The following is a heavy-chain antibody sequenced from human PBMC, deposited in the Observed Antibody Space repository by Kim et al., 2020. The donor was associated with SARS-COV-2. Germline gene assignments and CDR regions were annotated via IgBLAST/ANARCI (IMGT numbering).Heavy chain of an antibody. CDR2: IYYSGST. D-gene: IGHD3-3*01. V-gene: IGHV4-31*03. CDR1: GGSISSGGYY. Sequence: SETLSLTCTVSGGSISSGGYYWSWIRQHPGKGLEWIGYIYYSGSTYYNPSLKSRVTISVDTSKNQFSLKLSSVTAADTAVYYCARVTTIFGVVVSGFAYWGQGTLVTVSS. J-gene: IGHJ4*02. CDR3: ARVTTIFGVVVSGFAY.